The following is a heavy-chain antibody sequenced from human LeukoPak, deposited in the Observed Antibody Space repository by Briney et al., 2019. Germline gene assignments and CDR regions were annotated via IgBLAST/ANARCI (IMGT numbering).Heavy chain of an antibody. Sequence: GGSLRLSCAVSGVTVSSTYMSWVRQAPGKGLEWVSVIYSGGSTYYADSVKGRFTIARDNSKNTLYLQMNSLRAEDAAVYYCARESNYDYWGQGTLVTVSS. CDR1: GVTVSSTY. CDR3: ARESNYDY. V-gene: IGHV3-66*02. CDR2: IYSGGST. J-gene: IGHJ4*02.